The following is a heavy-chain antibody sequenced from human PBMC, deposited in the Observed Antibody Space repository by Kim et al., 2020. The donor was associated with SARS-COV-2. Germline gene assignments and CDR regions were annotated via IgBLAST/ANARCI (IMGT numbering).Heavy chain of an antibody. D-gene: IGHD6-13*01. V-gene: IGHV1-3*01. Sequence: YSPKFQGSVSISRDTSASTAYMELRSLKSEDTAVYYCARDDAVAAGSYFDYWGQGTLVTVSS. J-gene: IGHJ4*02. CDR3: ARDDAVAAGSYFDY.